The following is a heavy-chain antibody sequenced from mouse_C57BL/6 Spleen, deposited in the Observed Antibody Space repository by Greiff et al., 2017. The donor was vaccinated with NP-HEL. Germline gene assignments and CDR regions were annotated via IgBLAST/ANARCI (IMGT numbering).Heavy chain of an antibody. CDR1: GFTFSSYT. Sequence: EVMLVESGGGLVKPGGSLKLSCAASGFTFSSYTMSWVRQTPEKRLEWVATISGGGGNTYYPDSVKGRFTISRDNAKNTLYLQMRSLRSEDTALYYCASFFYYGSIYAWFAYWGQGTLVTVVA. CDR2: ISGGGGNT. V-gene: IGHV5-9*01. D-gene: IGHD1-1*01. J-gene: IGHJ3*01. CDR3: ASFFYYGSIYAWFAY.